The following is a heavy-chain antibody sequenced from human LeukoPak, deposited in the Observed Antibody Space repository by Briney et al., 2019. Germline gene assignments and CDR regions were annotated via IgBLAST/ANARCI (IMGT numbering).Heavy chain of an antibody. CDR3: ARGAYDFWSGSLLPIPFDY. CDR2: ISYDGSHT. V-gene: IGHV3-30*04. J-gene: IGHJ4*02. CDR1: GFAFSNYA. D-gene: IGHD3-3*01. Sequence: GTSLRLSCAASGFAFSNYAMHWGRQAPGKGLEWVAIISYDGSHTFYADSVKGRFTISRDNSKNTLYLQISSLRTEDTAVYYCARGAYDFWSGSLLPIPFDYWGQGTLVTVSS.